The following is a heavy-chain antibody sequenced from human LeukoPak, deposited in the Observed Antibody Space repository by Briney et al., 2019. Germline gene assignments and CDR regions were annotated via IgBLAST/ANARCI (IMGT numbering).Heavy chain of an antibody. CDR2: IYPADSDT. D-gene: IGHD6-19*01. CDR3: ATRRQIAVSGTPSYYYYYMDV. J-gene: IGHJ6*03. CDR1: GYSFINYW. Sequence: GESLKISCNGSGYSFINYWIAWVRQMPGKGLEWMGTIYPADSDTRYSPSFQGQVTISVDKSISTAYLQWSTLTASDTAMYYCATRRQIAVSGTPSYYYYYMDVWGKGTTVTVSS. V-gene: IGHV5-51*01.